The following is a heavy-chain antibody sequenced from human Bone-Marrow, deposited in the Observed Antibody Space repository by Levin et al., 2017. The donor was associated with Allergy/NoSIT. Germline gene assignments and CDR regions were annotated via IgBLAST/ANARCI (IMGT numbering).Heavy chain of an antibody. J-gene: IGHJ4*02. CDR3: ARGHYYYGSGTYYRGSDF. D-gene: IGHD3-10*01. V-gene: IGHV1-2*02. Sequence: GLEWMGWINPDNGVTDYAQKFQGRVTVTRDTSTSTVYMEQTRLRSDDTAFDYCARGHYYYGSGTYYRGSDFWGQGTLVTVSS. CDR2: INPDNGVT.